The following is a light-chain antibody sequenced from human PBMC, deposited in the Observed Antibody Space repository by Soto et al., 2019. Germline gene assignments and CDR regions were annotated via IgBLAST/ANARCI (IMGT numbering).Light chain of an antibody. J-gene: IGKJ1*01. CDR3: QQYDNWWT. V-gene: IGKV3-15*01. Sequence: EVVMTQSPAILSVSPGERAALSCGASQSVSSNLAWYQQKPGQAPRLLIYGASTRATGIPARFSGSGSGTEFTLTISSLQSEDFAVYYCQQYDNWWTFGQGTKVEIK. CDR2: GAS. CDR1: QSVSSN.